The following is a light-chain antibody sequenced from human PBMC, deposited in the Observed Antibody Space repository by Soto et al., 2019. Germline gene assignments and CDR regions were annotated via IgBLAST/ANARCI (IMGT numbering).Light chain of an antibody. CDR3: TSYSSGSTHVL. J-gene: IGLJ2*01. V-gene: IGLV2-14*01. Sequence: QSVLTQPASVSGSPGQSITISCTGTGSDVGGYIYVSWYQQHPGKVPKLLISEVTNRPSGVSNRFSGSKSGNTASLTISGLQAADEADYYCTSYSSGSTHVLFGGGTKLTVL. CDR2: EVT. CDR1: GSDVGGYIY.